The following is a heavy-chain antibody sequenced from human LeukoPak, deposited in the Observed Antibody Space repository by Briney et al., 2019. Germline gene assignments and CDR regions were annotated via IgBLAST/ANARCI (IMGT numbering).Heavy chain of an antibody. CDR1: GFTFSSYA. D-gene: IGHD6-13*01. CDR3: AKVGYIAAAGTGYFQH. J-gene: IGHJ1*01. Sequence: GGSLRLSCAASGFTFSSYAMSWVRQAPGKGLEWVSAISGSGGSTYYADSVKGRFTISRDNSKNTLYLQMNSLGAEDTAVYYCAKVGYIAAAGTGYFQHWGQGTLVTVSS. CDR2: ISGSGGST. V-gene: IGHV3-23*01.